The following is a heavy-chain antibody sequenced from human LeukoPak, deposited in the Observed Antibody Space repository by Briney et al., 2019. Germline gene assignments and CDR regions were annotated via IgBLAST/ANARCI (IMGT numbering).Heavy chain of an antibody. Sequence: GGSLRLSCAASGFTFSSYWMSWVRQAPGKRLVWVANINQDGSEKYYVDSVKGRFIISRDNARNSLFLQMNILTAEDTAIYYCVREGAYSTSSPAGYWGQGTLVSVSS. CDR2: INQDGSEK. J-gene: IGHJ4*02. CDR3: VREGAYSTSSPAGY. V-gene: IGHV3-7*01. D-gene: IGHD6-6*01. CDR1: GFTFSSYW.